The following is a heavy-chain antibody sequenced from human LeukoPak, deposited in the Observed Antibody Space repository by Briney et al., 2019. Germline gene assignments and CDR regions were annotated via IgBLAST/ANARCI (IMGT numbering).Heavy chain of an antibody. D-gene: IGHD3-10*01. CDR2: IYHSGST. CDR1: GYSISSGYY. Sequence: SETLSLTCTVSGYSISSGYYWGWIRQPPGKGLEWIGSIYHSGSTYYNPSLKSRVTISVDTSKNQFSLKRSSVTAADTAVYYCARVLKYGSGSYYNAFDYWGQGTLVTVSS. J-gene: IGHJ4*02. V-gene: IGHV4-38-2*02. CDR3: ARVLKYGSGSYYNAFDY.